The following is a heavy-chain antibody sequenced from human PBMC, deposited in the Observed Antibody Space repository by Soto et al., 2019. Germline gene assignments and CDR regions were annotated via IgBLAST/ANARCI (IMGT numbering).Heavy chain of an antibody. Sequence: QVQLVQSGAEVKKPGSSVKVSCKASGGTFSSYAISWVRQAPGQGLEWIGGIIPIFGTANYAQKFQGRVTITADESTSTAYMELSSLRSEDTAVYYCASGISASGFDYYYYGMDVWGQGTTVTVSS. CDR2: IIPIFGTA. J-gene: IGHJ6*02. CDR1: GGTFSSYA. CDR3: ASGISASGFDYYYYGMDV. D-gene: IGHD3-10*01. V-gene: IGHV1-69*01.